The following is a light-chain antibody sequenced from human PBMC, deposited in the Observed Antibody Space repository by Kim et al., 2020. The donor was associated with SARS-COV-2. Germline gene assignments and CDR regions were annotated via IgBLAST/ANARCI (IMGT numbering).Light chain of an antibody. J-gene: IGLJ2*01. CDR3: NSRDSSGNPV. CDR2: GKN. Sequence: SSELTQDPAVSVALGQTVRITCQGDSLRSYYVSWYQQKPGQAPVLVIYGKNNRPSGIPDRFSGSSSGNTASLTITGAQAEDEADYYCNSRDSSGNPVFGGGTQLTVL. CDR1: SLRSYY. V-gene: IGLV3-19*01.